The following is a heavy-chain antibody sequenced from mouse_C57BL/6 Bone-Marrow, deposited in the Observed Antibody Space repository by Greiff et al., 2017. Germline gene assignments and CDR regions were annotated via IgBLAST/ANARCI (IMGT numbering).Heavy chain of an antibody. D-gene: IGHD1-1*01. Sequence: EVKLVESGGGLVQPKGSLKLSCAASGFSFNTYAMNWVRQAPGQGLEWVARIRSKSNNYATYYADSVKDRFTISRDDSESMLYLQMNNLKTEDTALYYCGRLGYYGSSYGAEYFDFWGTGTTVTVSA. V-gene: IGHV10-1*01. J-gene: IGHJ1*03. CDR2: IRSKSNNYAT. CDR3: GRLGYYGSSYGAEYFDF. CDR1: GFSFNTYA.